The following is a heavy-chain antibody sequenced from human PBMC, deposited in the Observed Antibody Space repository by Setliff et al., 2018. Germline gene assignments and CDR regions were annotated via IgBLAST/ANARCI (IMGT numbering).Heavy chain of an antibody. CDR3: ARDSPTVVTHLRVFDI. J-gene: IGHJ3*02. CDR1: GYTFTNYG. CDR2: LSASNGNR. D-gene: IGHD4-17*01. Sequence: ASVKVSCKASGYTFTNYGVSWVRQAPGQGLEWMGWLSASNGNRNNAQRFQGRVTMTTDTSTSTAYMELRSLGSDDTAVYYCARDSPTVVTHLRVFDIWGQGTRVTVSS. V-gene: IGHV1-18*01.